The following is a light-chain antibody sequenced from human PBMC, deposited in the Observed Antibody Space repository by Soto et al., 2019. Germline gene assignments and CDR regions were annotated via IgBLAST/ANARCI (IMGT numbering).Light chain of an antibody. CDR1: QSISSW. CDR2: DAS. J-gene: IGKJ1*01. Sequence: DIQMTQSPSTLSASVGDRVTITCRASQSISSWLAWYQQKPGKAPKLLIYDASSLESGVPSRFSGSGSGTEFTLTISSLXPDDFATYYCQQYNSYSGTFGQGTKVEI. V-gene: IGKV1-5*01. CDR3: QQYNSYSGT.